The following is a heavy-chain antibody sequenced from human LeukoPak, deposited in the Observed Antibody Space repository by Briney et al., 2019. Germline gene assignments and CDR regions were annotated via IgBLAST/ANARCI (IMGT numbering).Heavy chain of an antibody. Sequence: GGSLRLSCAASGFIFSSYAMHWVRQAPGKGLEWVTIISYDGNKRYYADSVKGRFTISRDNSKNTLYLQMNSLGAEDTAVYYCARASYDSSDNYFDYWGQGTLVTVSS. D-gene: IGHD3-22*01. V-gene: IGHV3-30*04. J-gene: IGHJ4*02. CDR2: ISYDGNKR. CDR1: GFIFSSYA. CDR3: ARASYDSSDNYFDY.